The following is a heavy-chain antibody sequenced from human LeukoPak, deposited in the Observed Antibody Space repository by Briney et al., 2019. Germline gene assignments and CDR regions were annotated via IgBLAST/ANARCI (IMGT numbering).Heavy chain of an antibody. D-gene: IGHD2-2*01. CDR3: AKDRLYVARYCSSTSCYAPLDAFDI. J-gene: IGHJ3*02. CDR1: GFTFSSYA. Sequence: GGSLRLSCAASGFTFSSYAMRWVRQAPGKGLEWVSAISGSGGSTYYADSVKGRFIISRDNSKNTLYLQMNSLRAEDTAVYYCAKDRLYVARYCSSTSCYAPLDAFDIWGQGTMVTVSS. CDR2: ISGSGGST. V-gene: IGHV3-23*01.